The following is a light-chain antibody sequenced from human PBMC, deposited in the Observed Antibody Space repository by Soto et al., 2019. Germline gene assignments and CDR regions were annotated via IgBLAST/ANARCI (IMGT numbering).Light chain of an antibody. Sequence: QSALTKPASVSGSPGQSITISCTGTISDVGGYNYVSWYQQHPGIAPKLLIYGVTNRPSGVSTRFSGSKSGNTASLTISGLQAEDEADYHCSSYTSASTLLYLFGTGTKLTVL. CDR3: SSYTSASTLLYL. J-gene: IGLJ1*01. CDR2: GVT. V-gene: IGLV2-14*01. CDR1: ISDVGGYNY.